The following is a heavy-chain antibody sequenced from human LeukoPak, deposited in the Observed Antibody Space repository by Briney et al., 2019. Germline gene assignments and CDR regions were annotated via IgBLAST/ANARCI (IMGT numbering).Heavy chain of an antibody. V-gene: IGHV4-34*01. D-gene: IGHD6-19*01. CDR2: INHSGST. Sequence: SETLSLTCAVYGGSFSGYYWSWIRQPPGKGLEWIGEINHSGSTNHNPSLKSRVTISVDTSKNQFSLKLSSVTAADTAVYYCARKYSSGWPLKVYYMDVWGKGTTVTVSS. J-gene: IGHJ6*03. CDR1: GGSFSGYY. CDR3: ARKYSSGWPLKVYYMDV.